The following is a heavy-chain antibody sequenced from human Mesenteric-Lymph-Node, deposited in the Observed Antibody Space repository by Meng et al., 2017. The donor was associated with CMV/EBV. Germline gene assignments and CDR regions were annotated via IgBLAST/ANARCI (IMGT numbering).Heavy chain of an antibody. Sequence: GYYIHWMRQAPGLRLEWMGWIHPNNGFTEYAQQFQGRVTMTRDTSISTAYMELSSLRSDDTAVYYCARGPQYCTTTANCYGNWFDPWGQGTLVTVSS. CDR2: IHPNNGFT. V-gene: IGHV1-2*02. D-gene: IGHD2-8*01. CDR3: ARGPQYCTTTANCYGNWFDP. CDR1: GYY. J-gene: IGHJ5*02.